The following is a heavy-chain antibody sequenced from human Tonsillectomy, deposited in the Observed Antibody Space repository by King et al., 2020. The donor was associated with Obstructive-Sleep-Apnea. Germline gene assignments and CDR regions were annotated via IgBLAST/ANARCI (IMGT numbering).Heavy chain of an antibody. D-gene: IGHD6-19*01. CDR3: ARDIVAGTGYYGMDV. Sequence: VQLVESGGGLVKPGGSLRLSCAASGFSFRDYYMSWIRQAPGKGLEFISYINSGSSDTNYADSVKGRFTISSDNAKNSLYLHMNSLRAEDTAVYYCARDIVAGTGYYGMDVWGQGTTVTVSS. CDR1: GFSFRDYY. J-gene: IGHJ6*02. V-gene: IGHV3-11*06. CDR2: INSGSSDT.